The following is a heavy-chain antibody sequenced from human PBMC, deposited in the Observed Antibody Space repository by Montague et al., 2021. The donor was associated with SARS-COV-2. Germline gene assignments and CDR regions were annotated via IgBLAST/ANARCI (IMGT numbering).Heavy chain of an antibody. CDR3: ARQDAWAYCGDECYRGWFDS. V-gene: IGHV4-59*01. CDR1: FGSISTYY. J-gene: IGHJ5*01. CDR2: IFYNGST. D-gene: IGHD2-21*01. Sequence: SENLSLTCTVSFGSISTYYWSWIRQPPGKGLEWIRFIFYNGSTKYNPSLKRRVSISLDTSKNQFSLKLSSVTAADTAVYYCARQDAWAYCGDECYRGWFDSWGQGTLATVSS.